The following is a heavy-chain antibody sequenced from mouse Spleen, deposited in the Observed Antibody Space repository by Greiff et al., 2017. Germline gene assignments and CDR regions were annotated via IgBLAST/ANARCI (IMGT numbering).Heavy chain of an antibody. CDR1: RYTFTSYT. Sequence: VQLQQSGAELARPGASVKMSCKASRYTFTSYTMHWVKQRPGQGLEWIGYINPSSGYTKYNQKFKDKATLTADKSSSTAYMQLSSLTSEDSAVYYCARWNYYGSRIFDYWGQGTTLTVSS. J-gene: IGHJ2*01. D-gene: IGHD1-1*01. V-gene: IGHV1-4*01. CDR3: ARWNYYGSRIFDY. CDR2: INPSSGYT.